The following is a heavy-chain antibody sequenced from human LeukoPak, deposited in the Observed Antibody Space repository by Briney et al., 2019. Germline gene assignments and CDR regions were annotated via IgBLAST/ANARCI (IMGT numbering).Heavy chain of an antibody. J-gene: IGHJ4*01. D-gene: IGHD3-22*01. Sequence: ASVKVSCKASGYTFTSNDINWVRQATGQGLEWMGWMNPNSGNTAYAQKFQGRVTTTRNTAISTAYMELSSLRSEDTAVYYCARPKSKYDSSGYYPLDYWGYGTLVTVSS. CDR2: MNPNSGNT. CDR3: ARPKSKYDSSGYYPLDY. CDR1: GYTFTSND. V-gene: IGHV1-8*01.